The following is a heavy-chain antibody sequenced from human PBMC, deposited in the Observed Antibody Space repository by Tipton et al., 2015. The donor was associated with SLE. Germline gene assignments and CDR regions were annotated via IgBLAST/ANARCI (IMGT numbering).Heavy chain of an antibody. J-gene: IGHJ5*02. D-gene: IGHD6-19*01. V-gene: IGHV4-61*09. CDR1: GGSISSGSYY. CDR2: IYTSGST. Sequence: TLSLTCTVSGGSISSGSYYWSWIRQPAGKGLEWIGYIYTSGSTNYNPSLKSRVTISVDTSKNQFSLKLSSVTAADTAVYYCARSSGWYADWFDPWGQGTLVTVSS. CDR3: ARSSGWYADWFDP.